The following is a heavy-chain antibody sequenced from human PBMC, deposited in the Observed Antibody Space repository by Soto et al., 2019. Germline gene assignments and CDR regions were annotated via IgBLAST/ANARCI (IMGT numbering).Heavy chain of an antibody. Sequence: ASVKVSCKASGYTFTSYGISWVRQAPGQGLEWMGWISAYNGNTNYAQRLQGRVTMTTDTSTSTAYMELRSLRSDDTAVYHCARDGGVVPGAMPAGSFDIWGQGTMVTVSS. J-gene: IGHJ3*02. V-gene: IGHV1-18*01. CDR3: ARDGGVVPGAMPAGSFDI. CDR1: GYTFTSYG. CDR2: ISAYNGNT. D-gene: IGHD2-2*01.